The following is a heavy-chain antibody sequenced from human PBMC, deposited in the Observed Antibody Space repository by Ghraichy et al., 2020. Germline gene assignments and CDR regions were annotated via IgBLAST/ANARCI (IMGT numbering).Heavy chain of an antibody. D-gene: IGHD1-26*01. V-gene: IGHV3-23*01. J-gene: IGHJ5*02. CDR1: GFTFNNYA. CDR3: AKPLGIGSFKGWGFYL. Sequence: GGSLRLSCAASGFTFNNYAMSWVRQAPGEGLEWVSTITGSGDSTFYADSVKCRFTISRDNSKNTLYLHMNSQRAEDTSVYYCAKPLGIGSFKGWGFYLWGQGTLVTVSS. CDR2: ITGSGDST.